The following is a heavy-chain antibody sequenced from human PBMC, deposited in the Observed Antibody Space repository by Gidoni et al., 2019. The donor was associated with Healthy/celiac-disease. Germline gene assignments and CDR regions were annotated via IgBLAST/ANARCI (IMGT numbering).Heavy chain of an antibody. CDR2: IYSGGST. CDR3: ARAHLVDTAMVDY. Sequence: EVQLVETGGGLIQPGGSLRLSCAASGFTVSSNYMSWVRQAPGKGLEWVSVIYSGGSTYYADSVKGRFTISRDNSKNTLYLQMNSLRAEDTAVYYCARAHLVDTAMVDYWGQGTLVTVSS. D-gene: IGHD5-18*01. CDR1: GFTVSSNY. V-gene: IGHV3-53*02. J-gene: IGHJ4*02.